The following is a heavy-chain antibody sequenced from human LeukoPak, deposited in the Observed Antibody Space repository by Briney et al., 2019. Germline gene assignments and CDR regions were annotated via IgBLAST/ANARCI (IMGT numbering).Heavy chain of an antibody. V-gene: IGHV1-8*01. D-gene: IGHD2-2*01. J-gene: IGHJ3*02. Sequence: GASVKVSCKASGYTFTSYDINWVRQATGQGLEWMGWMNPNSGNTGYAQKFQGRVTMTRNTSISTAYMELSSLRSEDTAVYYCKQTAAPNDAFDIWGQGTMVTVSS. CDR3: KQTAAPNDAFDI. CDR1: GYTFTSYD. CDR2: MNPNSGNT.